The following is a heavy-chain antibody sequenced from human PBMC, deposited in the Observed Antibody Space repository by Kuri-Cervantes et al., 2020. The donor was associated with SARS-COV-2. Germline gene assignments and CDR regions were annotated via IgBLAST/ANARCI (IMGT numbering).Heavy chain of an antibody. D-gene: IGHD6-19*01. CDR2: IYYSGST. J-gene: IGHJ4*02. V-gene: IGHV4-39*07. CDR3: ARAGIGAVAGNIDY. Sequence: SETLSLTCTLSRGSISSSSYYWGWFRQPPGKGLEWIGSIYYSGSTYYNPSLKSRVTISVDTSKNQFSLKLSSVTAADTAVYYCARAGIGAVAGNIDYWGQGTLVTVSS. CDR1: RGSISSSSYY.